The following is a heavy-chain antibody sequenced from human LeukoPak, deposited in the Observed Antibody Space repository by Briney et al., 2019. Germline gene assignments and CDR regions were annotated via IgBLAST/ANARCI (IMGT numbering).Heavy chain of an antibody. V-gene: IGHV4-39*01. J-gene: IGHJ3*02. CDR2: IYYSGST. CDR1: GGSISSGTYY. Sequence: SETLSLTCTASGGSISSGTYYWGWIRQPPGKGLEWIGNIYYSGSTYYNPSLKSRVIISEDTSKNQFSLRLISVTAADTAAYYCARGYSFEAFDIWGQGTMVTVSS. D-gene: IGHD2-15*01. CDR3: ARGYSFEAFDI.